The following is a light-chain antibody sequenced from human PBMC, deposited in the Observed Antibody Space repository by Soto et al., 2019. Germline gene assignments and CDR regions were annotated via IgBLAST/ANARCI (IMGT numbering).Light chain of an antibody. J-gene: IGLJ1*01. CDR1: NIGSKS. CDR3: QVSDSSSDPSYV. Sequence: SYELTQPPSVSVAPGQTARITCGGNNIGSKSVHWYQQKPGQAPVLVVYGDSDRPSGIPERFSGSNSGNTATLTISRVEAGDEADYYCQVSDSSSDPSYVFGTGTKLAVL. CDR2: GDS. V-gene: IGLV3-21*02.